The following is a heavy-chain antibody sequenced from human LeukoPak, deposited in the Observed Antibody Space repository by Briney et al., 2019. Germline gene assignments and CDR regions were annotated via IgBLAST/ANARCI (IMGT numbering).Heavy chain of an antibody. CDR3: AKAPSGSYVPFGF. D-gene: IGHD1-26*01. CDR2: ISGGSNT. V-gene: IGHV3-23*01. J-gene: IGHJ4*02. Sequence: PGGSLRLSCAASGFTFSSHVMNWVGKAPGKGLEWVSVISGGSNTYYADSVKGRFTLSRDNSKNTLYLQMNSLRAEDTAVYYCAKAPSGSYVPFGFWGQGTLVTVSS. CDR1: GFTFSSHV.